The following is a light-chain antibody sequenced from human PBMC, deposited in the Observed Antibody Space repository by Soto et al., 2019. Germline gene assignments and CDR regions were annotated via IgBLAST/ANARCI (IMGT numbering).Light chain of an antibody. V-gene: IGKV3D-15*01. CDR3: QQFSSYPLT. CDR2: AAS. J-gene: IGKJ4*01. CDR1: QSVTSN. Sequence: GLTQSPDTLAVSPGEVATLSCWASQSVTSNLAWYQQKRGQAPRLLIYAASTRATGVPARFSGSGSGADFTLTISRLEPEDFAVYYCQQFSSYPLTFGGGTKVDIK.